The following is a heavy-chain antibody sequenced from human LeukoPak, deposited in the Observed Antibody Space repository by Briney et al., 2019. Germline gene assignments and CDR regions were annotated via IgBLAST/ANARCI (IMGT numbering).Heavy chain of an antibody. CDR1: GFTFSSYW. CDR3: ARDHHYYGMDV. J-gene: IGHJ6*02. CDR2: INSDGSST. Sequence: AGRSLRLSCAASGFTFSSYWMHWVRHAPGKGLVWVSRINSDGSSTSYADSVKGRFTIYRDNAKNTLYLQMNSLRAEDTAVYYCARDHHYYGMDVWGQGTTVTVSS. V-gene: IGHV3-74*01.